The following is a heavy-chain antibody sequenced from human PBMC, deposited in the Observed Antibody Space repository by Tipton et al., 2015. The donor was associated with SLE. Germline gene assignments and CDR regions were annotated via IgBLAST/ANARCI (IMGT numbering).Heavy chain of an antibody. V-gene: IGHV4-39*07. CDR2: IYYSGST. J-gene: IGHJ4*02. Sequence: TLSLTCTVSGGSISSSSYYWGWIRQPPGKGLEWIGSIYYSGSTYYNPSLKSRVTISVDTSKNQFSLKLSSVTAADTAVYYCARQGGRLWLVYWGQGTLVTVSS. CDR3: ARQGGRLWLVY. CDR1: GGSISSSSYY. D-gene: IGHD6-19*01.